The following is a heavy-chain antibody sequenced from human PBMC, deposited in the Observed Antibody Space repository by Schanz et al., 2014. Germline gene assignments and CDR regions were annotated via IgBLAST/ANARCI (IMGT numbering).Heavy chain of an antibody. CDR1: GFTFSSYW. CDR3: VRDSFFAFDY. CDR2: INSVGSNT. Sequence: EVQLVESGGGLVQPGGSLRLSCAASGFTFSSYWMHWVRQVPGKGLVWVSRINSVGSNTDYADSVTGRFTISRDNAKNTLYLQMNTLRAEDTAVYYCVRDSFFAFDYWGQGTLXTVSS. V-gene: IGHV3-74*01. D-gene: IGHD3-3*01. J-gene: IGHJ4*02.